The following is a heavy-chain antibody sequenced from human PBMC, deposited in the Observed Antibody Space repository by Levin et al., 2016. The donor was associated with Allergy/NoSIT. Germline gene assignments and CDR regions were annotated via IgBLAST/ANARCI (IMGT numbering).Heavy chain of an antibody. V-gene: IGHV5-10-1*01. J-gene: IGHJ4*02. CDR3: ARHTTNIVVVVD. D-gene: IGHD2-15*01. Sequence: VRQMPGKGLEWMGRIDPSDSYTNYSPSLQGHVTISADKSISTAYLQWSSLKASDTAMYYCARHTTNIVVVVDWGQGTLVTVSS. CDR2: IDPSDSYT.